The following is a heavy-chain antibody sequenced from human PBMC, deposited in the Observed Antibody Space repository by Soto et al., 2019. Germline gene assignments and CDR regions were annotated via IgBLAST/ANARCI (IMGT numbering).Heavy chain of an antibody. CDR2: INHSGST. J-gene: IGHJ4*02. D-gene: IGHD3-9*01. Sequence: TLSLTCAVYGGSFSGYYWSWIRQPPGKGLEWIGEINHSGSTNYNPSLKSRVTISVDTSKNQFSLKLSSVTAADTAVYYCARGLEEYYDILTGYFPRAFDYWGQGTLVTVSS. CDR3: ARGLEEYYDILTGYFPRAFDY. CDR1: GGSFSGYY. V-gene: IGHV4-34*01.